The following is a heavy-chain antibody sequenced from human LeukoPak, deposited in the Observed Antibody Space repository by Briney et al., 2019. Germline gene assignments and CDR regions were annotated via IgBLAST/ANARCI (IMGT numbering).Heavy chain of an antibody. CDR1: GFTFSSYG. CDR2: IWYDGSNK. CDR3: ARDFRSGYFDY. Sequence: GGSLRLSCAASGFTFSSYGMHWVRQAPGKGLEWVAIIWYDGSNKYYADSVKGRFTISRDNSKNTLDLQMNSLRAEDTAVYYCARDFRSGYFDYGGQGTLVTVSS. V-gene: IGHV3-33*01. J-gene: IGHJ4*02. D-gene: IGHD3-3*01.